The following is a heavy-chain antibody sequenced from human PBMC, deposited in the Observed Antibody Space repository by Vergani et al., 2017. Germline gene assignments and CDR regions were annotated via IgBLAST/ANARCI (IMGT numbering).Heavy chain of an antibody. CDR2: IYSGGST. J-gene: IGHJ2*01. CDR1: GFTVSSNY. V-gene: IGHV3-66*01. CDR3: ARKHLAGAGTEGWYFDL. Sequence: EVQLVESGGGLVQPGGSLRLSCAASGFTVSSNYMSWVRQAPGKGLEWVSVIYSGGSTYYADSVKGRFTISRDNSKNTLYLQMNSLRAEDTAVYYCARKHLAGAGTEGWYFDLWGRGTLVTVSS. D-gene: IGHD6-19*01.